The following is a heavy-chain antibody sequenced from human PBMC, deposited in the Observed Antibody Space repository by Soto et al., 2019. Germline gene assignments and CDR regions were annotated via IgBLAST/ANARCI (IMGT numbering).Heavy chain of an antibody. V-gene: IGHV3-23*01. CDR2: ISGSGGST. CDR1: GFTFSSYA. CDR3: AKVRAYSSGWDAEYFQH. D-gene: IGHD6-19*01. J-gene: IGHJ1*01. Sequence: PGGSLRLSCAASGFTFSSYAMSWVRQAPGKGLEWVSAISGSGGSTYYADSVKGRFTISRDNSKNTLCLQMNSLRAEDTAVYYCAKVRAYSSGWDAEYFQHWGQGTQVTVSS.